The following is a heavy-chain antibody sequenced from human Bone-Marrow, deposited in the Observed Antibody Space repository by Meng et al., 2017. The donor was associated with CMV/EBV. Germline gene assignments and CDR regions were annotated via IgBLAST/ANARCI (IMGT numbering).Heavy chain of an antibody. D-gene: IGHD3-10*01. Sequence: GESLKISCAASGFTVSSNYMSWVRQAPGKGLEWVSVIYSCGSTYYADSVKGRFTISRDNSKNTLYLQMNSLRAEDTAVYYCAKGDVLLWFGKGYYGMDVCGQGTTVTVSS. CDR1: GFTVSSNY. CDR3: AKGDVLLWFGKGYYGMDV. CDR2: IYSCGST. J-gene: IGHJ6*02. V-gene: IGHV3-66*03.